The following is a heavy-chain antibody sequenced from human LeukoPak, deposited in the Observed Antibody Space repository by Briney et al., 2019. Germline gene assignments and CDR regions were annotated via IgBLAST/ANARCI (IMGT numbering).Heavy chain of an antibody. CDR1: GFAFSSYL. D-gene: IGHD6-19*01. Sequence: PGGSLRLSCAAAGFAFSSYLMSWVRQAAGKGLWWVAKIKQDGSEEYYVDSVKGRFTISRDNAKNSLYLQMNSLRAEDTAVYYCARDTSGWNYYFDYWGQGTLVTVSS. V-gene: IGHV3-7*03. CDR3: ARDTSGWNYYFDY. J-gene: IGHJ4*02. CDR2: IKQDGSEE.